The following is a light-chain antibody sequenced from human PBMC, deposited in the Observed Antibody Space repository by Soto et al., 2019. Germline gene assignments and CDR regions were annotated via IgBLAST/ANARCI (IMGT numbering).Light chain of an antibody. V-gene: IGLV1-51*01. Sequence: QSVLTQPPSVSAAPGQKVTISCSGSSSNIGNNYVSWYQQLPGTAPKLLIYDNNKRPSGIPDRFSGSKSGTSATLGITGLQTGDEADYYCGTWDSSLSADVVFGGGTKPTVL. CDR2: DNN. J-gene: IGLJ2*01. CDR3: GTWDSSLSADVV. CDR1: SSNIGNNY.